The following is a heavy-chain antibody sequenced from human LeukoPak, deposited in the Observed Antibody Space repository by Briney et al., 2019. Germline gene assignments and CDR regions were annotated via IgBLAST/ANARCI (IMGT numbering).Heavy chain of an antibody. V-gene: IGHV3-21*01. CDR2: ISSGGSYI. J-gene: IGHJ4*02. D-gene: IGHD5-18*01. CDR1: GFTFSSYN. Sequence: GGSLRLSCAASGFTFSSYNVNWVRQAPGKGLEWVSSISSGGSYIYYADSVMGRFTISRDNAKNSLYLQTNTLRAEDTAVYYCAKGSGVQVWSSLDYWGQGTLVTVSS. CDR3: AKGSGVQVWSSLDY.